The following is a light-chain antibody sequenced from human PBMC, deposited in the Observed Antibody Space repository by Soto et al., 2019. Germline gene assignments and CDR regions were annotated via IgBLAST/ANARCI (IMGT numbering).Light chain of an antibody. J-gene: IGKJ3*01. CDR3: QQYNNWTFT. CDR2: GAS. V-gene: IGKV3-15*01. CDR1: QSVSSN. Sequence: EIVMTQSPATLSVSPGERATLSCRASQSVSSNLAWYQQKPGQAPRLLIYGASTRATGVPARFSVSGSGTEFTLTISSLQAEDFAVYYCQQYNNWTFTFGPGTKVHIK.